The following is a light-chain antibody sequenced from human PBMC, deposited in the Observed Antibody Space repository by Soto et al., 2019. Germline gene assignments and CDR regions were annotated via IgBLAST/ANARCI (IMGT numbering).Light chain of an antibody. Sequence: EIVLTQSPGTLSLSPVEIGTLSCRSSQTVSSNFLAWYQQKPGQAPRLLIFDASTRATGIPDRSTGSGSGTDFTLTISRLEPEDFAVYYCQQYGSSLGTFGQGTRREIK. V-gene: IGKV3-20*01. CDR2: DAS. J-gene: IGKJ5*01. CDR1: QTVSSNF. CDR3: QQYGSSLGT.